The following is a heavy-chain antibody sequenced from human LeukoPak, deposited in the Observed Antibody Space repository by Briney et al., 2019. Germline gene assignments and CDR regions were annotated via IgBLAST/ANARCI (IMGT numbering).Heavy chain of an antibody. V-gene: IGHV1-2*02. CDR3: ARGSWYGGGDAFDI. Sequence: ASVKVSCKASGYTFTGYYMHWVRQAPGQGLEWMGWINPNSGGTNYAQKFQGRVTMTRDTSISTAYMELSRLRSDDTAVYYCARGSWYGGGDAFDIWGQGTMVTVSS. CDR1: GYTFTGYY. D-gene: IGHD6-13*01. CDR2: INPNSGGT. J-gene: IGHJ3*02.